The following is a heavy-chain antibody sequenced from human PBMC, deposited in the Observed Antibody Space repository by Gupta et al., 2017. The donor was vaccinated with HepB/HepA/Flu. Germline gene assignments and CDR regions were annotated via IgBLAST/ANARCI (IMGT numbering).Heavy chain of an antibody. Sequence: QVQLVQSGAEVKKPGASVKVPCKASGYTFTSYAMHWVRQAPGQRLEWMGWINAGNGNTKYSQKFQGRVTITRDTSASTAYMELSSLRSEDTAVYYCARSVRQDIVVVVAALDYWGPGTLVTVSS. CDR2: INAGNGNT. J-gene: IGHJ4*02. V-gene: IGHV1-3*01. CDR3: ARSVRQDIVVVVAALDY. CDR1: GYTFTSYA. D-gene: IGHD2-15*01.